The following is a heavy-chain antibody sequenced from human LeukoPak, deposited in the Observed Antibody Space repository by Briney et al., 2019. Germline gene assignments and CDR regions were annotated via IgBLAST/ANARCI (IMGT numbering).Heavy chain of an antibody. Sequence: GGSLRLSCAASGFTFSSYWMSWVRQAPGKGLEWVALIWNAGTNTYYADSVKGRFTISRGNSKSTLYLQMNSLRAEDTAVYYCAGDTPPGGDYYFDYWGQGTLVIVSS. J-gene: IGHJ4*02. D-gene: IGHD3-16*01. V-gene: IGHV3-33*08. CDR1: GFTFSSYW. CDR2: IWNAGTNT. CDR3: AGDTPPGGDYYFDY.